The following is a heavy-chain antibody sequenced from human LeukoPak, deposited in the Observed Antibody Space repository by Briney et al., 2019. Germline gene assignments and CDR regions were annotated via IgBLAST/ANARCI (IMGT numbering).Heavy chain of an antibody. CDR1: GASISTYY. V-gene: IGHV4-59*01. CDR3: AREGTGASHTNY. CDR2: IHYSGSA. Sequence: SETLSLTCTVSGASISTYYWSWIRQPPGKGLEWIGYIHYSGSAKYSPSYNPSLKSRVTISVDTSKNHFSLKLSSVTSADTAVYYCAREGTGASHTNYCSQ. J-gene: IGHJ4*01. D-gene: IGHD3/OR15-3a*01.